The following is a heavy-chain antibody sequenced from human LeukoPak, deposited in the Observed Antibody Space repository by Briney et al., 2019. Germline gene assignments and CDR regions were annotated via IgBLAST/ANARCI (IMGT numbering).Heavy chain of an antibody. CDR2: IYSGTI. Sequence: PGGSLRLSCTVSGFTVSSNSMSWVRQAPGKGLEWVSFIYSGTIHYSDSVKGRFTISRDNSKNTLYLQMNSLRGEDTAVYYCAKDYQSGYASGYDAFGIWGQGTMVIVSS. D-gene: IGHD6-19*01. J-gene: IGHJ3*02. V-gene: IGHV3-53*01. CDR1: GFTVSSNS. CDR3: AKDYQSGYASGYDAFGI.